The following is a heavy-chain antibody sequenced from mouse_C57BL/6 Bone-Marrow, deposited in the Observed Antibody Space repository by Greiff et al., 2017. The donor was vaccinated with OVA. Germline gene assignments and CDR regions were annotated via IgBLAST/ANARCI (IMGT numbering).Heavy chain of an antibody. CDR3: ARGGDYDYDGGAWFAY. J-gene: IGHJ3*01. CDR2: INSNNGGT. Sequence: VQLQQSGPELAKPGASVKIPCKASGYTFTDYNMDWVKQSHGKSLEWIGDINSNNGGTIYNQKFKGKDTLTVDKSSSTAYMELRSLTSEDTAIYYCARGGDYDYDGGAWFAYWGQGTLVTVSA. V-gene: IGHV1-18*01. CDR1: GYTFTDYN. D-gene: IGHD2-4*01.